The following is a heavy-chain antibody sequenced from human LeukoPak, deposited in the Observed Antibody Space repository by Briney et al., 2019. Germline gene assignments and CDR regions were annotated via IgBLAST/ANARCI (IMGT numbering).Heavy chain of an antibody. Sequence: GGSLRLSCAASGFIFSSYAMSWVRQAPGKGLEWVSYGGSGGSTYYADSVKGRFTVPRDNSKSTLYLQMNSLTAEDTAVYYCAKMRGQYYHSYYMDAWGKGTTVTVSS. V-gene: IGHV3-23*01. CDR3: AKMRGQYYHSYYMDA. CDR2: GGSGGST. J-gene: IGHJ6*03. CDR1: GFIFSSYA.